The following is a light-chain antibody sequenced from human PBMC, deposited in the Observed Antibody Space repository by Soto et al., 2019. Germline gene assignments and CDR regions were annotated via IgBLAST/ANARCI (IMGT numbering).Light chain of an antibody. J-gene: IGLJ3*02. CDR3: QVWDSRSDHVV. CDR2: GDS. V-gene: IGLV3-21*02. CDR1: NIGSRG. Sequence: SYELTQPPSVSVAPGPTATITCGGNNIGSRGVHWYQQKPGQAPLLVVYGDSDRPSGIPERFSGSNSGNTATLTINRVEAGDEADYYCQVWDSRSDHVVFGGGTKLTVL.